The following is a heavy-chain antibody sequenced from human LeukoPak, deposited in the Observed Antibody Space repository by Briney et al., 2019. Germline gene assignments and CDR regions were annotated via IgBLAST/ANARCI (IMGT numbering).Heavy chain of an antibody. Sequence: GGSLRLSCAASGFTFSSYAMSWVRQAPGKGLEWVSAISGSGGSTYYADSVKGRFTISRDNSKNTMYLQMNSLKTEDTAVYYCTAGDEASWGQGTLVTVSS. D-gene: IGHD3-16*01. CDR2: ISGSGGST. CDR1: GFTFSSYA. J-gene: IGHJ4*02. V-gene: IGHV3-23*01. CDR3: TAGDEAS.